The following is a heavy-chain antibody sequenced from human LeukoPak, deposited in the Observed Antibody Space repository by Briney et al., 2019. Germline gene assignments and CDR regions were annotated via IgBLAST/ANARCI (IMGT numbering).Heavy chain of an antibody. J-gene: IGHJ6*03. D-gene: IGHD6-19*01. V-gene: IGHV3-9*03. CDR1: GFTFGDYA. CDR2: ISGNSGSI. CDR3: AKGKWLGGGYIDV. Sequence: GGSLRLSCAASGFTFGDYAMHWVRQAPGKGLEWVSCISGNSGSIGYAESVKGRFTISRDNAKNSLYLQRNSLRAEDMALYYCAKGKWLGGGYIDVWGKGTTVTVSS.